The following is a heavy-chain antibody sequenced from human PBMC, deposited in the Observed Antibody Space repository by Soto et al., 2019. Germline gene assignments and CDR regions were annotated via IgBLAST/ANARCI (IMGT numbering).Heavy chain of an antibody. J-gene: IGHJ6*02. D-gene: IGHD4-4*01. V-gene: IGHV1-46*01. CDR2: INPSGGST. CDR1: GYTFTSYY. Sequence: ASVRVSCKXSGYTFTSYYMHWVRQAPGQGLEWMGIINPSGGSTSYAQKFQGRVTMTRDTSTSTVYMELSSLRSEDTAVYYCASPRDYSNYRDGMDVWGQGTTVTVSS. CDR3: ASPRDYSNYRDGMDV.